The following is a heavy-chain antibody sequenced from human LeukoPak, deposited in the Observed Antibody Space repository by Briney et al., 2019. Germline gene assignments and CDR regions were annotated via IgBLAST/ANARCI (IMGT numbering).Heavy chain of an antibody. V-gene: IGHV1-18*01. D-gene: IGHD2-15*01. CDR2: ISVYNGNT. J-gene: IGHJ4*02. CDR3: AKDRLYSTDVLDY. Sequence: ASVKVSCKASGYTFTSYGISWVRQAPGQGLEWMGWISVYNGNTNYAQKFQGRVTITADKSTSTAYMELSSLRTEDTAVYYCAKDRLYSTDVLDYWGQGALVIVSS. CDR1: GYTFTSYG.